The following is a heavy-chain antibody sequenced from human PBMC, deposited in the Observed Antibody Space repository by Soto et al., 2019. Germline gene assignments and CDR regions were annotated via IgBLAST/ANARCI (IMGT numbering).Heavy chain of an antibody. J-gene: IGHJ4*02. CDR2: IYPSGST. CDR3: VRGRSYSVYDF. Sequence: SETLSLTXTVSGGSISGHSWIWIRQPAGRGLEWIGHIYPSGSTSYNPPLRSRVTMSLDTSKNQIFLNLTSVTAADTAVFYCVRGRSYSVYDFWGPGTLVTVSS. D-gene: IGHD5-12*01. V-gene: IGHV4-4*07. CDR1: GGSISGHS.